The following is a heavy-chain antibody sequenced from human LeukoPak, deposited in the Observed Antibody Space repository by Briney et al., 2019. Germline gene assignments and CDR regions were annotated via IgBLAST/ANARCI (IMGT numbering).Heavy chain of an antibody. CDR1: GYTFTGYY. V-gene: IGHV1-2*02. J-gene: IGHJ5*02. CDR2: INPNSGGT. D-gene: IGHD2-21*02. Sequence: ASVKVSCKASGYTFTGYYMHWVRQAPGQGLEWMGWINPNSGGTNYAQKFQGRVTMTRDTSISTAYMELSRLRSDDTAVCYCARDLGVVTAHNWFDPWGQGTLVTVSS. CDR3: ARDLGVVTAHNWFDP.